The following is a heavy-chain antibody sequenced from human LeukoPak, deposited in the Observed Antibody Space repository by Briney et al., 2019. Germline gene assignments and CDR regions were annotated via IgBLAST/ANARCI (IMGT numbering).Heavy chain of an antibody. CDR1: GFSLSTRGMC. CDR3: ARQRMTTVTTLPFDS. Sequence: SGPTLVNPTQTLRLTCTVSGFSLSTRGMCVSWIRQPPGKALEWLARIDWDDDKYYSTSLKTRLTISKDTSKNQVVLTMTNMDPVDTATYYCARQRMTTVTTLPFDSWGQGILVTVSS. J-gene: IGHJ4*02. V-gene: IGHV2-70*11. CDR2: IDWDDDK. D-gene: IGHD4-17*01.